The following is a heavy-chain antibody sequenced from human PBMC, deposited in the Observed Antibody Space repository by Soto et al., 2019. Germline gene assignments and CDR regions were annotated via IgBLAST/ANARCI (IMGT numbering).Heavy chain of an antibody. J-gene: IGHJ4*02. CDR3: ARDLGYALPDY. D-gene: IGHD2-15*01. Sequence: GASVKVSCKASGYTFTSYAMHWVRQAPGQRLEWMGWINAGNGNTKYSQKFQGRVTITRDTSASTAYMELSSLRSEDTAVYYCARDLGYALPDYWGQGTLVPVSS. CDR2: INAGNGNT. V-gene: IGHV1-3*01. CDR1: GYTFTSYA.